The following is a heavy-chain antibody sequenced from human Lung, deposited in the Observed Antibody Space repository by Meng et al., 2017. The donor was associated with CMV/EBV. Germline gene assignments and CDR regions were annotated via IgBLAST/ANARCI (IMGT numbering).Heavy chain of an antibody. CDR2: IKQDGSEK. CDR3: AILVFGGAFDI. V-gene: IGHV3-7*01. J-gene: IGHJ3*02. Sequence: GESXKISCAASGFTFSSYWMSWVRQAPGKGLEWVANIKQDGSEKYYVDSVKGRFTISRDNAKNSLYLQMNSLRAEDTAVYYCAILVFGGAFDIWGQGTMVTVSS. D-gene: IGHD1-26*01. CDR1: GFTFSSYW.